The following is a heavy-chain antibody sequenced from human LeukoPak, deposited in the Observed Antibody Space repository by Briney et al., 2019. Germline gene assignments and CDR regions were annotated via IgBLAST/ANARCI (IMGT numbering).Heavy chain of an antibody. Sequence: PSETLSLTCTVPGGSMSSYYWSWIRQPPGKGLEWIGYIFYSGNANYNPSLKSRVTISVDTSKSQFSLRLSSVTAADTAVYYCARRGRYGAGPLYYYYGMDVWGQGTTVTVSS. CDR3: ARRGRYGAGPLYYYYGMDV. CDR2: IFYSGNA. D-gene: IGHD3-10*01. J-gene: IGHJ6*02. V-gene: IGHV4-59*08. CDR1: GGSMSSYY.